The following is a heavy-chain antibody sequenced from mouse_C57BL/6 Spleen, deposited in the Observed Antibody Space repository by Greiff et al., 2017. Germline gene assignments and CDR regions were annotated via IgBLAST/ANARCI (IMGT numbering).Heavy chain of an antibody. J-gene: IGHJ3*01. Sequence: VQLQQSGAELVKPGASVKLSCTASGFNINDYYMHWVKQRTEQGLEWIGRIDPEDGETKYDPKFQGKATITADTSSNTAYLQLSSLTSEDTAVYYCARGDPWFAYWGQGTLVTVSA. D-gene: IGHD3-3*01. V-gene: IGHV14-2*01. CDR3: ARGDPWFAY. CDR2: IDPEDGET. CDR1: GFNINDYY.